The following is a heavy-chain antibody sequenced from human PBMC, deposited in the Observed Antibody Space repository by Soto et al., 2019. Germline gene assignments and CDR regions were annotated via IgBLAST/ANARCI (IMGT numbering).Heavy chain of an antibody. CDR2: VSSNGRI. CDR1: GGSIGTYS. J-gene: IGHJ4*02. V-gene: IGHV4-59*01. CDR3: ARKSRLRLDGFDY. Sequence: PSETLSLTCTVSGGSIGTYSWSWIRKPPGKGLEWIGDVSSNGRITYAPSLKSRVSISTDMSKNQFSLKVTSVTAADSGVYFCARKSRLRLDGFDYWGQGTMVTVSS. D-gene: IGHD4-17*01.